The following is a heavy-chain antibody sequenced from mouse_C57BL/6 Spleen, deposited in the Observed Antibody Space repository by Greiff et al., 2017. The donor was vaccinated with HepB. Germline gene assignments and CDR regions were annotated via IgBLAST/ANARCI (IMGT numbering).Heavy chain of an antibody. V-gene: IGHV1-82*01. J-gene: IGHJ4*01. CDR3: ARSLPPYAMDY. CDR2: IYPGDGDT. CDR1: GYAFSSSW. Sequence: QVQLQQSGPELVKPGASVKISCKASGYAFSSSWMNWVKQRPGKGLEWIGRIYPGDGDTNYNGKFKGKATLTADKSSSTAYMQLSSLTSEDSAVYCCARSLPPYAMDYWGQGTSVTVSS.